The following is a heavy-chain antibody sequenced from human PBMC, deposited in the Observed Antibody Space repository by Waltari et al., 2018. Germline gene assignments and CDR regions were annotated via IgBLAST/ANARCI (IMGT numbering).Heavy chain of an antibody. J-gene: IGHJ4*02. V-gene: IGHV4-59*01. Sequence: QVQLQESGPGLVKPSETLSLTFTVSGGSISTYYWSWIRQTPEKGLHWIGYIYISERTKYKPSLASRVTISLDTSKNQFSLRLSAVTAADTAVYYGASLSEVYNSGGYFQYYFDNWGQGTLVTVSS. CDR3: ASLSEVYNSGGYFQYYFDN. CDR1: GGSISTYY. D-gene: IGHD3-22*01. CDR2: IYISERT.